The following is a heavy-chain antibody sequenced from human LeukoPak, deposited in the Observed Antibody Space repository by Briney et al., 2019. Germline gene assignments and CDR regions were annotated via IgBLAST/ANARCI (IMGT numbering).Heavy chain of an antibody. CDR1: GYTFTGYY. Sequence: GASVKVSCKASGYTFTGYYMHWVRQAPGQGLEWMGWINPNSGGTNYAQKFQGWVTMTRDTSISTAYMELSRLRSDDTAVYYCARDRGSSWYPYYYGMDVWGQGTTVTVSS. J-gene: IGHJ6*02. D-gene: IGHD6-13*01. CDR3: ARDRGSSWYPYYYGMDV. CDR2: INPNSGGT. V-gene: IGHV1-2*04.